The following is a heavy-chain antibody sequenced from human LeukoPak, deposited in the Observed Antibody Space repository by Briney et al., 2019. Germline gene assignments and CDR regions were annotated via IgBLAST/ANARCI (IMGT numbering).Heavy chain of an antibody. CDR2: ISGSGGST. V-gene: IGHV3-23*01. CDR3: AKDRPLYYYDSSGYPFDY. Sequence: PGGSLRLSCAASGLTFSSYAMSWVRQAPGKGLEWVSAISGSGGSTYYADSVKGRFTISRDNSKNTLYLQMNSLRAEDTAVYYCAKDRPLYYYDSSGYPFDYWGQGTLVTVSS. J-gene: IGHJ4*02. CDR1: GLTFSSYA. D-gene: IGHD3-22*01.